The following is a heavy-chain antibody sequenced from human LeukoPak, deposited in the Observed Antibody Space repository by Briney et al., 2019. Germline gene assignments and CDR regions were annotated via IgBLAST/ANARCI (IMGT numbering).Heavy chain of an antibody. Sequence: ASVKVSCKASGYTFTSYYMHCVRQAPGQGLEWMGIINPSGGSTSYAQKFQGRVTMTRDTSTSTVYMELSSLRSEDTAVYYCAREGYDSYPALVSFDYWGQGTLVTVSS. D-gene: IGHD3-22*01. CDR3: AREGYDSYPALVSFDY. CDR2: INPSGGST. J-gene: IGHJ4*02. V-gene: IGHV1-46*01. CDR1: GYTFTSYY.